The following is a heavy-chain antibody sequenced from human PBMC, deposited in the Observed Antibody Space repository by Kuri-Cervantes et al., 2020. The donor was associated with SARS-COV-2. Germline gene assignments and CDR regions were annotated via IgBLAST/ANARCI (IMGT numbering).Heavy chain of an antibody. D-gene: IGHD3-3*01. Sequence: SETLSLTCTASGGSISSYYWSWIRQPPGKGLEWIGYIYYSGSTNYNPSLKSRVTISVDTSKNQFSLKLSSVTAADTAVYYCARALWSGYCTFDIWGQGTMVTVSS. V-gene: IGHV4-59*01. CDR2: IYYSGST. CDR1: GGSISSYY. CDR3: ARALWSGYCTFDI. J-gene: IGHJ3*02.